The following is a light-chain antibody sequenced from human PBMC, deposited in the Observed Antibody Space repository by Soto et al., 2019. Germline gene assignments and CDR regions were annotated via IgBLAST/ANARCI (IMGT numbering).Light chain of an antibody. Sequence: QSALTQPASVSGSPGQSITISCTGTSSDVGNFNLVSWYQHHPGKAPKLMIYEVTKRPSGVSNRFSGSKSGNTASLTISGLQADDEADYYCYSYTSATTWVFGGGTKLTVL. J-gene: IGLJ3*02. CDR1: SSDVGNFNL. V-gene: IGLV2-23*02. CDR3: YSYTSATTWV. CDR2: EVT.